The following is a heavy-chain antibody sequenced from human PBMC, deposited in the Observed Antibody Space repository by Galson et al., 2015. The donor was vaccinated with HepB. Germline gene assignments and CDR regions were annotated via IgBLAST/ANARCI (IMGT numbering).Heavy chain of an antibody. CDR3: ARDQDITMVQGAPVY. J-gene: IGHJ4*02. Sequence: SVKVSCKASGYTFTGYYMHWVRQAPGQGLEWMGRINPNTGGTNYAQKFQGRVTMTRDTSISTAYMELSRLRSDDTALYYCARDQDITMVQGAPVYWGQGTLVTVSS. CDR1: GYTFTGYY. D-gene: IGHD3-10*01. V-gene: IGHV1-2*06. CDR2: INPNTGGT.